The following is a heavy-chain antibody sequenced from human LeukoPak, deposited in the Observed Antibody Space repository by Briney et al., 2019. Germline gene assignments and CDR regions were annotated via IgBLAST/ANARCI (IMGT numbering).Heavy chain of an antibody. V-gene: IGHV4-4*07. J-gene: IGHJ4*02. CDR1: GGSVNSYY. CDR3: ARANSSWTSFDY. D-gene: IGHD6-13*01. Sequence: SETLSLTCTVSGGSVNSYYLSWIRQPAGKTLEWIGRIYDGGSTNYNPSLKSRVTMSVDTSRNQFSLKLSSGTAADTAVYYCARANSSWTSFDYWGQGTLVTVSS. CDR2: IYDGGST.